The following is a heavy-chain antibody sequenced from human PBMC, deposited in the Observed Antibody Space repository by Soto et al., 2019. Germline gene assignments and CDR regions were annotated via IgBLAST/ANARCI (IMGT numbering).Heavy chain of an antibody. CDR3: AGGRVTMIANYSFDI. CDR2: ISYDGSNK. V-gene: IGHV3-30-3*01. D-gene: IGHD3-22*01. CDR1: GFTFSSYA. J-gene: IGHJ3*02. Sequence: QVQLVESGGGVVQPGRSLRLSCAASGFTFSSYAMHWVRQAPGKGLEWVAVISYDGSNKYYADSVKGRFTISRDNSKNTLYLQMNSLRAEDTAVYYFAGGRVTMIANYSFDIWGHGTMFTVSS.